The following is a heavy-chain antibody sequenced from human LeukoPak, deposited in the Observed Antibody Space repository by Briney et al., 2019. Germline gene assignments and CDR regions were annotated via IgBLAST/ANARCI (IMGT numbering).Heavy chain of an antibody. CDR2: IIPIFGTA. CDR3: AREGRYHYYGSGSFKNGDAFDI. V-gene: IGHV1-69*13. CDR1: GGDFSNYG. Sequence: SVKVSCKASGGDFSNYGISWVRQAPGQGLEWMGGIIPIFGTANYAQKFQGRVTITADESTSTAYMELSSLRSDDTAVYYCAREGRYHYYGSGSFKNGDAFDIWGQGTMVTVSS. J-gene: IGHJ3*02. D-gene: IGHD3-10*01.